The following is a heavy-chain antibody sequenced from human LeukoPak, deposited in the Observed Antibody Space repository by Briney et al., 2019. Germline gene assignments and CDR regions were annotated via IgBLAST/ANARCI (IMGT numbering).Heavy chain of an antibody. CDR2: TRNKANSYTT. CDR1: GFTFSDHY. V-gene: IGHV3-72*01. Sequence: GGSLRLSCAASGFTFSDHYMDWVRQAPGKGLEWVGRTRNKANSYTTEYAASVKGRFTISRDDSKNSLYLQMNSLKTEDTAVYYCARDLGRWQWVANLGQGTLVTVSS. J-gene: IGHJ4*02. D-gene: IGHD6-19*01. CDR3: ARDLGRWQWVAN.